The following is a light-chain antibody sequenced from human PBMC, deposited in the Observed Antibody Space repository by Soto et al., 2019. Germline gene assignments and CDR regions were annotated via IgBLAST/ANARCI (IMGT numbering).Light chain of an antibody. Sequence: QSVLTQPPSASGTPGQRVTISCSGGSSNIANNYVYWYQQVPGTAPKLVIYNDIQRPSGVPDRFSGSKSGSSASLAITGLRSEDEADYDCAAWDDTLSGRLFGGGTKVTVL. J-gene: IGLJ3*02. CDR2: NDI. CDR1: SSNIANNY. CDR3: AAWDDTLSGRL. V-gene: IGLV1-47*02.